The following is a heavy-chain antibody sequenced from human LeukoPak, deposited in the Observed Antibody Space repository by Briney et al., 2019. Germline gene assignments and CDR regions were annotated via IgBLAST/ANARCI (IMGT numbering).Heavy chain of an antibody. J-gene: IGHJ4*02. CDR3: ARESDIVLMVYAINPFDY. D-gene: IGHD2-8*01. V-gene: IGHV3-21*01. CDR2: ISSSSSYI. Sequence: GGSLRLSCAASGFTFSSYSMNWVRQAPGKGLEWVSSISSSSSYIYYADSVKGRFTISRDNAKNSLYLQMNSLGAEDTAVYYCARESDIVLMVYAINPFDYWGQGTLVTVSS. CDR1: GFTFSSYS.